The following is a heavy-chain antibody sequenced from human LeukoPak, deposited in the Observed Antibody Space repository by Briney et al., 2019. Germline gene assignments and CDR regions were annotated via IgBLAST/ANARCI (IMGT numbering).Heavy chain of an antibody. Sequence: PGGSLRLSCAASGFTFDDYAMHWVRQAPGKGLEWVSGISWNSGSIGYADSVKGRFTISRDNAKNSLYLQMNSLRAEDTAVYYCARLFSAFDIWGQGTMVTVSS. CDR2: ISWNSGSI. CDR1: GFTFDDYA. CDR3: ARLFSAFDI. D-gene: IGHD3-22*01. V-gene: IGHV3-9*01. J-gene: IGHJ3*02.